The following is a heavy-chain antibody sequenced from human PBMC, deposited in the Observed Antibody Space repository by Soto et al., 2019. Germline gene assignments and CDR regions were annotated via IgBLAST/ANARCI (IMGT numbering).Heavy chain of an antibody. Sequence: QVQLQESGPGLVKPSGTLSLTCAVSGGSISSSHWWTWVRQSPGKGLEYIGEISHSGTSNSNPYLNLRFTISVDKSKKHFSLTLTSVAAADPAVYYCARVVLTITRGSFDAWGQGTLVIVSS. D-gene: IGHD3-9*01. J-gene: IGHJ3*01. CDR1: GGSISSSHW. CDR2: ISHSGTS. V-gene: IGHV4-4*02. CDR3: ARVVLTITRGSFDA.